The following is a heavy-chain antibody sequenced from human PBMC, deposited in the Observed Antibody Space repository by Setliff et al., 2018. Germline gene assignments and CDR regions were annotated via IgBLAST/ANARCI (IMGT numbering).Heavy chain of an antibody. CDR3: ARDEIIRDSDSDRWSSACFDY. V-gene: IGHV3-11*06. CDR2: ISSSSTYI. J-gene: IGHJ4*02. Sequence: LSLTCAAYGGTFSDYYWTWIRQPRGKGLEWVSTISSSSTYIYYADSVRGRFTISRDNAKNSVSLQMNSLRADDTAIYYCARDEIIRDSDSDRWSSACFDYWGQGTLVTVSS. CDR1: GGTFSDYY. D-gene: IGHD6-13*01.